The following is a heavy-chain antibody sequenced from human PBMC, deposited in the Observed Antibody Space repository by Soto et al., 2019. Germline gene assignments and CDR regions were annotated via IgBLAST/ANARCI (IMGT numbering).Heavy chain of an antibody. J-gene: IGHJ6*02. V-gene: IGHV1-8*01. CDR2: MNPNSANT. Sequence: ASVKVSCKASGYTFTSYDINWVRQATGQGLEWMGWMNPNSANTGYAQKFQGRVTMTRNTSISTAYMELSSLRSEDTDEYYSEREGVMGTEVWGQGTTVTVSS. CDR1: GYTFTSYD. CDR3: EREGVMGTEV.